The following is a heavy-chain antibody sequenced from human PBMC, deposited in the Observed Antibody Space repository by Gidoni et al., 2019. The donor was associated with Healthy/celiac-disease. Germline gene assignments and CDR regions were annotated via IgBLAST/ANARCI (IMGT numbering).Heavy chain of an antibody. CDR1: GCALSTSGVG. CDR2: IYWDDDK. J-gene: IGHJ3*02. D-gene: IGHD4-17*01. Sequence: QITLKEYGPTLVKPTQTLTRTCTFSGCALSTSGVGVGCIHQPQGKALEWLALIYWDDDKRYSPSLKSMLTITTDTSKNQVVLTLPNMDPVDTAPYSFAHRPYGDYESDAFDIWGQGTMATVSS. V-gene: IGHV2-5*02. CDR3: AHRPYGDYESDAFDI.